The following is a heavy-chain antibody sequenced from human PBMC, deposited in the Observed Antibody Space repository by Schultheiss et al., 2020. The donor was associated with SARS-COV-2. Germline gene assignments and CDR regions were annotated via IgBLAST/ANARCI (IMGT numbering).Heavy chain of an antibody. CDR1: GFTFSSYW. CDR3: TTALRAPAYYGMDV. D-gene: IGHD1-14*01. V-gene: IGHV3-74*01. J-gene: IGHJ6*02. Sequence: GGSLRLSCAASGFTFSSYWMHWVRQAPGKGLVWVSRINSDGSSTSYADSVKGRFTISRDNAKNSLYLQMNSLRAEDTAVYYCTTALRAPAYYGMDVWGQGTTVTVSS. CDR2: INSDGSST.